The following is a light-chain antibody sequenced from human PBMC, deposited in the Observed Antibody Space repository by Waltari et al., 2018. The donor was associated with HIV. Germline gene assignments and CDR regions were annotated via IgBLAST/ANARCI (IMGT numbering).Light chain of an antibody. Sequence: QSALTQPRSVSGSPGQSVTISCPGTSRAVGAYNYVSWYQQHPGKAPKVIISDVSKRPSGVPDRFSGSKSGNTASLTISGLQAEDEADYYCCSYAGSYTRVFGGGTKLTVL. CDR1: SRAVGAYNY. CDR3: CSYAGSYTRV. V-gene: IGLV2-11*01. J-gene: IGLJ3*02. CDR2: DVS.